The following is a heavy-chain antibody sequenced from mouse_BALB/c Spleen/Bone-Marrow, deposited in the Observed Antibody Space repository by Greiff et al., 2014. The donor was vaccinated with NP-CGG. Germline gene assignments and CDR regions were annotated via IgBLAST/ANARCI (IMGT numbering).Heavy chain of an antibody. CDR3: TRAGNYGNYYAMDY. CDR1: GYTFTSYW. J-gene: IGHJ4*01. V-gene: IGHV1-69*02. CDR2: IYPSDSYT. Sequence: QVQLQQSGAKLVRPGASVKLSCKASGYTFTSYWINWVKQRPGQGLEWIGNIYPSDSYTNYNQKFKDKATLTVDKSSSTAYMQLSSPTSEDSAVYFCTRAGNYGNYYAMDYWGQGTSVTVSS. D-gene: IGHD2-1*01.